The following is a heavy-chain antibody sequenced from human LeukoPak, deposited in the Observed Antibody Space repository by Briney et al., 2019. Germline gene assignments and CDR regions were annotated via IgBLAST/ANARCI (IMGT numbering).Heavy chain of an antibody. J-gene: IGHJ4*02. D-gene: IGHD1-26*01. Sequence: SVKVSCKASGGTFSSYAISWVRQAPGQGLEWMGGIIPIFGTANYAQKFQGRVTITADESTSTAYTELSSLRSEDTAVYYCARASGSRVGLDYWGQGTLVTVSS. CDR2: IIPIFGTA. CDR1: GGTFSSYA. V-gene: IGHV1-69*01. CDR3: ARASGSRVGLDY.